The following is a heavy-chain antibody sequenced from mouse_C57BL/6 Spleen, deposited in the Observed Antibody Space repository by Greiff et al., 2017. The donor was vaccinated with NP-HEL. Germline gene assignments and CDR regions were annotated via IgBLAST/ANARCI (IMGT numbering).Heavy chain of an antibody. CDR3: ARGGEAPFAY. J-gene: IGHJ3*01. Sequence: VQLKESGPGLVKPSQSLSLTCSVTGYSITRGYYLNWIRQFPGNNLEWLGSISYDGSNNYNPSLTKRSSITRDTSKNQFFLKLNSVTTEDTATYYCARGGEAPFAYWGQGTLVTVSA. V-gene: IGHV3-6*01. CDR1: GYSITRGYY. CDR2: ISYDGSN.